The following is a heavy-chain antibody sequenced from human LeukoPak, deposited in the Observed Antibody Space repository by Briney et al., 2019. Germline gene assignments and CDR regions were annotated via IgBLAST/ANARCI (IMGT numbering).Heavy chain of an antibody. Sequence: PSETLSLTCTVSGGSISSSSYYWGWIRQPPGKGLEWIGSIYYNGSTYYNPSLKSRVTISVGTSKNQFSLKLSSVAAAGTAVYYCARLSSIAARGVDYWGQGTLVTVSS. D-gene: IGHD6-6*01. CDR3: ARLSSIAARGVDY. V-gene: IGHV4-39*01. CDR1: GGSISSSSYY. CDR2: IYYNGST. J-gene: IGHJ4*02.